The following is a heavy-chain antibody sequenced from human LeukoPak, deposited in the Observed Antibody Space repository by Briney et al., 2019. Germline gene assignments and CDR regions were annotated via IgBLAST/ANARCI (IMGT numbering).Heavy chain of an antibody. V-gene: IGHV4-59*01. CDR3: ARARLDSRGRFDY. Sequence: SETLSLTCTVSGGSISSYYWSWIRQPPGKGLEWIGYIYYGGSTDYNPSLKSRVTISKDTSKTQFSLRLSSVTAADTAVYYCARARLDSRGRFDYWGQGTLVTVSS. D-gene: IGHD3-22*01. CDR2: IYYGGST. J-gene: IGHJ4*02. CDR1: GGSISSYY.